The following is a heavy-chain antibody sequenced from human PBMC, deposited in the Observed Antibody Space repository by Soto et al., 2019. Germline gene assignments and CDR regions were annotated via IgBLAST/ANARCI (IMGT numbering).Heavy chain of an antibody. V-gene: IGHV1-18*01. CDR2: VSANNGHT. CDR1: GFTFSNYG. J-gene: IGHJ6*02. Sequence: ASVKVSCKASGFTFSNYGLNWVRQAPGQGLEWMGWVSANNGHTNYAQNLQGRVSMTTDTSTSTAYMELRGLTFDDTAVYYCARDIESVTAKHFFYYYAMDFWGQETRVTASS. D-gene: IGHD2-8*01. CDR3: ARDIESVTAKHFFYYYAMDF.